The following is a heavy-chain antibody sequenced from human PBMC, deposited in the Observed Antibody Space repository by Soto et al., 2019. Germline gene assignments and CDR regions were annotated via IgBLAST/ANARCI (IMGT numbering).Heavy chain of an antibody. Sequence: SETLSLTCAVYGGSFSGYFWSWIRQPPGKGLEWIGEINHSGSTNYNPSLKSRVTISVDTSKNQFSLKLTSVTAADTAVYYCARGLYDMVWGVTHLDYWGQGTLVTVSS. D-gene: IGHD3-10*01. CDR1: GGSFSGYF. CDR3: ARGLYDMVWGVTHLDY. CDR2: INHSGST. V-gene: IGHV4-34*01. J-gene: IGHJ4*02.